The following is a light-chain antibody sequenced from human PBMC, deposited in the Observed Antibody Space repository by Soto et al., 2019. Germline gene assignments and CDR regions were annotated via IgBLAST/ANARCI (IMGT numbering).Light chain of an antibody. CDR1: QTINSY. CDR2: AAS. Sequence: DIQMTPSPSALSASVGDRVTSAFRASQTINSYLNWYQQKPGKAPKLLIYAASSLQSGVPSRFSGSGSGTDFSLTISYLQPEDFAIYYCQQSYSTPITFGQGTRLEIK. V-gene: IGKV1-39*01. J-gene: IGKJ5*01. CDR3: QQSYSTPIT.